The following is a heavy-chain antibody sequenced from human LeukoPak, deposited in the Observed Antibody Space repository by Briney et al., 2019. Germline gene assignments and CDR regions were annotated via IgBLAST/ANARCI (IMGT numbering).Heavy chain of an antibody. Sequence: ASVKVSCKASGYTFTSYYMHWVRRAPGQGLEWMGIINPSGGSTSYAQKFQGRVTMTRDMSTSTVYMELSSLRSEDTAVYYCARGNYDFWSGYYTNWFDPWGQGTLVTVSS. D-gene: IGHD3-3*01. V-gene: IGHV1-46*01. CDR2: INPSGGST. CDR3: ARGNYDFWSGYYTNWFDP. CDR1: GYTFTSYY. J-gene: IGHJ5*02.